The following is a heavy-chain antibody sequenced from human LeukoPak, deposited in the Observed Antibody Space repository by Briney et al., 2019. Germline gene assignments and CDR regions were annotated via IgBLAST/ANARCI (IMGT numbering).Heavy chain of an antibody. CDR2: IIPIFGTA. J-gene: IGHJ4*02. CDR1: GGTFSSYA. CDR3: ARSGIAVAGIPPKFDY. Sequence: ASVKVSCKASGGTFSSYAISWVRQAPGQGLEWMGGIIPIFGTANYAQKFQGRVTITADESTSTAYMELSSLRSEDTAVYYCARSGIAVAGIPPKFDYWGQGTLVTVSS. D-gene: IGHD6-19*01. V-gene: IGHV1-69*13.